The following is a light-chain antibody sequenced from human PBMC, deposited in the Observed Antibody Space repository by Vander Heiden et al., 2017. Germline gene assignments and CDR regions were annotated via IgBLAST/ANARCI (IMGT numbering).Light chain of an antibody. CDR1: NMGSQS. J-gene: IGLJ2*01. V-gene: IGLV3-21*02. Sequence: SYVLTQPPSVSVAPGQTARNTCGGNNMGSQSVHWYQQKPGQAPVLVVYDDSDRPSGIPERFSGSNSGNTATMTISRVEAGDEADYYCQVWDSSSDLVVFGGGTKLTVL. CDR2: DDS. CDR3: QVWDSSSDLVV.